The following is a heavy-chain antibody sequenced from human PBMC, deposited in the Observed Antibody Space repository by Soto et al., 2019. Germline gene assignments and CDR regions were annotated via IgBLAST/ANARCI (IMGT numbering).Heavy chain of an antibody. CDR2: IFYSGTT. CDR3: ARRTDYGDYSDAFDV. V-gene: IGHV4-39*01. CDR1: GDTISSSDYY. D-gene: IGHD4-17*01. J-gene: IGHJ3*01. Sequence: QLQLQESGPGLVKPSETLSLTCTASGDTISSSDYYWGWIRQPPGRGLEWIGNIFYSGTTYYNPSLKRRVPISVDTSRNQFSLKLSSVTAADTAVYYCARRTDYGDYSDAFDVWGHGSMVTVSS.